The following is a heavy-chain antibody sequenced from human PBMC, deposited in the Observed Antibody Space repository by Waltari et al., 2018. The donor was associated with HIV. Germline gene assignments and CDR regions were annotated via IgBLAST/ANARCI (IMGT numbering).Heavy chain of an antibody. Sequence: QVQLQESGPGLVKPSQTLSLTCTVSGGSISSGSYYWSWIRQPPGKGLELIGRIYTSGSTNYNPSLKSRVTISVDTSKNQFSLKLRSVTAADTAVYYCARAYYDFWSGTGSSGNWFDPWGQGTLVTVSS. D-gene: IGHD3-3*01. CDR1: GGSISSGSYY. CDR3: ARAYYDFWSGTGSSGNWFDP. J-gene: IGHJ5*02. V-gene: IGHV4-61*02. CDR2: IYTSGST.